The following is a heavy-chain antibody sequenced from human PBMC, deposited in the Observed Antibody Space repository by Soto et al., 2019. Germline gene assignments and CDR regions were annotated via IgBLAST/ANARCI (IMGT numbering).Heavy chain of an antibody. V-gene: IGHV3-23*01. CDR2: VSGSGGTT. Sequence: GGSLRLSCAASGFTFINYAMTWVRQAPGKGLEWVSAVSGSGGTTYFADSVKGRFTISRDNSKNTLYLQMNSLRAEDTAVYYCAKGFTYYYYYMDVWGKGTTVTVSS. D-gene: IGHD3-10*01. CDR1: GFTFINYA. J-gene: IGHJ6*03. CDR3: AKGFTYYYYYMDV.